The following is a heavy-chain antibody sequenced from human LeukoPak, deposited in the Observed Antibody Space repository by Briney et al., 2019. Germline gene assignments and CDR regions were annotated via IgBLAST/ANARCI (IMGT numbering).Heavy chain of an antibody. CDR1: GFTFSSYW. V-gene: IGHV3-7*03. D-gene: IGHD4-17*01. CDR2: IKQDGSEK. J-gene: IGHJ5*02. Sequence: GGSLRLSCAASGFTFSSYWMSWVRQAPGKGLEWVANIKQDGSEKYYVDSVKGRFTISRDNAKNSLYLQMNSLRAEDTAVYYCASGHGDYGFARFDPWGQGTLVTVSS. CDR3: ASGHGDYGFARFDP.